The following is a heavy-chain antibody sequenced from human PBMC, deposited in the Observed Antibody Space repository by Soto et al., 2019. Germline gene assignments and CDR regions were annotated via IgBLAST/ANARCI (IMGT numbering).Heavy chain of an antibody. Sequence: PSETLSLTCSVSVGSMNIGSHSLNWIRHSAGKGLEWIGFVYYSGATYYNPALSSRVTISVDRAKSQFSLQLRSVTSADTAVYFCARGLFGYDDCIYPSHDNWFEPWSQGTLVTVS. V-gene: IGHV4-30-2*06. CDR3: ARGLFGYDDCIYPSHDNWFEP. J-gene: IGHJ5*02. CDR1: VGSMNIGSHS. D-gene: IGHD3-16*01. CDR2: VYYSGAT.